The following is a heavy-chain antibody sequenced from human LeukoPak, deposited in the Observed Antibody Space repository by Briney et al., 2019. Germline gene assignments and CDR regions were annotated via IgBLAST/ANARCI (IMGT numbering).Heavy chain of an antibody. D-gene: IGHD6-19*01. J-gene: IGHJ3*02. V-gene: IGHV3-30*03. CDR1: GFTFSSYG. Sequence: GRSLRLSCAASGFTFSSYGMHWVRQAPGKGLEWVAVISYDGSNKYYADSVKGRFTISRDNSKNTLYLQMNSLRAEDTAVYYCARDSIAVNAFDIWGQGTMVTVSS. CDR2: ISYDGSNK. CDR3: ARDSIAVNAFDI.